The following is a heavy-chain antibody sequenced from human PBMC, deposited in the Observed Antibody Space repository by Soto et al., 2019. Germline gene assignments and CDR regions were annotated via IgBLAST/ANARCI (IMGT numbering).Heavy chain of an antibody. V-gene: IGHV4-4*07. CDR2: IYTSGST. J-gene: IGHJ5*02. Sequence: SETLSLTCTVSGGSISSYYWSWIRQPAGKGLEWIGRIYTSGSTNYNPSLKSRVTMSVDTSKNQFSLKLSSVTAADTAVYYCARDLPEPTYYDILTGLGNWFDPWAREPWSPSPQ. CDR3: ARDLPEPTYYDILTGLGNWFDP. CDR1: GGSISSYY. D-gene: IGHD3-9*01.